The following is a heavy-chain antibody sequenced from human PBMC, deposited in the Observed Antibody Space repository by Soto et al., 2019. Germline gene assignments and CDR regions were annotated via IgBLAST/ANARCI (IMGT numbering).Heavy chain of an antibody. CDR2: IKPSGGYT. Sequence: QVQLVQSGAEVKKPGASVKVSCKASGYTFTSYYIHWVRQAPGQGLEWMGIIKPSGGYTNYAQKFQGRVTMTRDTSTSTVYMELSSLRSEDTAVYYCIRGSSSSYSPFDYWGQGTLVTVSS. J-gene: IGHJ4*02. V-gene: IGHV1-46*03. CDR1: GYTFTSYY. CDR3: IRGSSSSYSPFDY. D-gene: IGHD6-13*01.